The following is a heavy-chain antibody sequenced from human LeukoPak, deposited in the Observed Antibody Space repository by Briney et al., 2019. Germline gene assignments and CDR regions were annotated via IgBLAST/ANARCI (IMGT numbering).Heavy chain of an antibody. D-gene: IGHD6-13*01. V-gene: IGHV3-30*18. CDR3: AKIAAAGNHAFDI. Sequence: GSLRLSCAASGFTFSSYGMHWVRQAPGKGLEWVAVISYDGSNKYYADSVKGRFTISRDNSKNTLYLQMNSLRAEDTAVYYCAKIAAAGNHAFDIWGQGTMVTVSS. CDR1: GFTFSSYG. CDR2: ISYDGSNK. J-gene: IGHJ3*02.